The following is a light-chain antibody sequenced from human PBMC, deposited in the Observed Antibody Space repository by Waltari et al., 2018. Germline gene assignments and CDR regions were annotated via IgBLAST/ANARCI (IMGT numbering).Light chain of an antibody. V-gene: IGLV1-36*01. CDR2: YDN. Sequence: QSVLTQPPSMSAAPRQRVAISCSGNISNIGKNAVNWYQQLPGKAPKLLIYYDNLLPSGVSDLFCGAKSGTSASLAISGLQSEDEADYYCSSWDDTLSGWVFGGGTKLTVL. CDR3: SSWDDTLSGWV. J-gene: IGLJ3*02. CDR1: ISNIGKNA.